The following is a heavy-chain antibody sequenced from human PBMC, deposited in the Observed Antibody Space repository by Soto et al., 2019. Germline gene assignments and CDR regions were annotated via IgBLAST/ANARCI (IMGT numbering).Heavy chain of an antibody. J-gene: IGHJ4*02. V-gene: IGHV4-31*03. Sequence: QVQLQESGPGLLKPSQTLSLICTVSGGSMRSGGYYWSWIRQHPGKGLEWIGYIYYSGSTYYNPSLTSXVXIXLNTSKNQFSLKLNSVTAADTAVYYCTRSFTGHSDYWGQGTLVTVSS. CDR2: IYYSGST. CDR3: TRSFTGHSDY. CDR1: GGSMRSGGYY.